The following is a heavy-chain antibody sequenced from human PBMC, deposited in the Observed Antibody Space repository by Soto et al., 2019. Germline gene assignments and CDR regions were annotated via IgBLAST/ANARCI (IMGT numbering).Heavy chain of an antibody. CDR3: AKDLFHYYYDSSGYSD. D-gene: IGHD3-22*01. CDR1: GFTFSSYG. J-gene: IGHJ4*02. V-gene: IGHV3-30*18. CDR2: ISYDGSNK. Sequence: PVGSLRLSCAASGFTFSSYGMHWVRQAPGKGLEWVAVISYDGSNKYYANSVKGRFTISRDNSKNTLYLQMNSLRAEDTAVYYCAKDLFHYYYDSSGYSDWGQGTLVTVSS.